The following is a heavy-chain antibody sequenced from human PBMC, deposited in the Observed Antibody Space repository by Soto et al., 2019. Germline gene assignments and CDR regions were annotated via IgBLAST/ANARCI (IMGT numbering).Heavy chain of an antibody. CDR3: ARRYTGTSSFDY. V-gene: IGHV4-59*01. D-gene: IGHD1-26*01. Sequence: QVQLQESGPGLVKPSETLSLTCSVSGDSITNYYWNWIRQSPGKGLEWIGYISSRGRATYNPSLRGRVTRSLDTSKNRFSLNLNSATAADTAVYYCARRYTGTSSFDYWGQGTLVTVSS. CDR1: GDSITNYY. J-gene: IGHJ4*02. CDR2: ISSRGRA.